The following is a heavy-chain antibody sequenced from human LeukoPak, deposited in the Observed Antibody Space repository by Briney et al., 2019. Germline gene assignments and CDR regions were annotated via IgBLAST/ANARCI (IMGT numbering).Heavy chain of an antibody. CDR1: GFTFGSNW. J-gene: IGHJ4*02. V-gene: IGHV3-7*01. Sequence: GGSLRLSCAASGFTFGSNWMTWVRQAPEKGLEWAAKIKPDGSDEDYVDSVKGRFTISRDNAKNLLYLQMTGLRAEDTTVYYCARNTVAAAGDSWGQGTLVTVSS. CDR3: ARNTVAAAGDS. D-gene: IGHD6-13*01. CDR2: IKPDGSDE.